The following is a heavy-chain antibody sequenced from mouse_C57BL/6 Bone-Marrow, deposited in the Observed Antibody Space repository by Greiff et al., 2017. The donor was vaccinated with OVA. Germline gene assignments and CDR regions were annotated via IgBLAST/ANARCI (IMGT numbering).Heavy chain of an antibody. CDR2: IDPSDSET. V-gene: IGHV1-52*01. Sequence: QVQLQQPGAELVRPGSSVKLSCTASGYTFTSYWMHWVKQTPIQGLEWIVNIDPSDSETHYNQKFTDKATLTVDKSSSTAYMQLSSLTSEDSAVYYCARYLYYYGSSYGYAMDYWGQGTSVTVSS. CDR1: GYTFTSYW. D-gene: IGHD1-1*01. CDR3: ARYLYYYGSSYGYAMDY. J-gene: IGHJ4*01.